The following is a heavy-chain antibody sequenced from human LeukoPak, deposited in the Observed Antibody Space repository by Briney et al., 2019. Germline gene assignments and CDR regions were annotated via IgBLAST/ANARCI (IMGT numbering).Heavy chain of an antibody. V-gene: IGHV3-21*01. D-gene: IGHD3-9*01. CDR2: ITSGGDYI. CDR1: GFTFNTFN. Sequence: GGSLRLSCAASGFTFNTFNRNWVRQAPGKGLEWVSSITSGGDYIYYADSVKRRFTTSRANAKNSLSLQLNSLRVKNTAVYYCARGHYDVLAASYKWTPDYWGQGTLVTVSS. J-gene: IGHJ4*02. CDR3: ARGHYDVLAASYKWTPDY.